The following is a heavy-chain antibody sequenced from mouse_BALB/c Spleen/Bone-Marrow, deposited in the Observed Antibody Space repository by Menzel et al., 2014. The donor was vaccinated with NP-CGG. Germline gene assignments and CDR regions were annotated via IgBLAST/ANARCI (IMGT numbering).Heavy chain of an antibody. CDR1: GYAFTNYL. D-gene: IGHD4-1*01. CDR2: INPGSGGT. V-gene: IGHV1-54*01. J-gene: IGHJ2*01. CDR3: ARSGGTGY. Sequence: LVESGAELVRPGTSVKVSCKASGYAFTNYLIEWVKQRPGQGLEWIGVINPGSGGTNYNEKFKGKATLTADKSSSTAYMQLSSLTSDDSAVYFCARSGGTGYWGQGATLTVSS.